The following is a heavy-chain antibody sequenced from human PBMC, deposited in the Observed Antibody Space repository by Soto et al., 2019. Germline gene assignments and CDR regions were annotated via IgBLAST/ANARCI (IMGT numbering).Heavy chain of an antibody. CDR2: IKRKIDGETT. CDR1: GFTFTDVW. CDR3: VVHAQCSSINCPGAYDI. J-gene: IGHJ3*02. D-gene: IGHD2-2*01. Sequence: EVQLVESGGGLVKPGGSLRLSCAASGFTFTDVWMTWVRQAPGKGLEWVGRIKRKIDGETTDYAAPVKGRYSISRDDLKNTLFLQMNSLKSEDTAVYYCVVHAQCSSINCPGAYDIWGQGTMVTVSS. V-gene: IGHV3-15*01.